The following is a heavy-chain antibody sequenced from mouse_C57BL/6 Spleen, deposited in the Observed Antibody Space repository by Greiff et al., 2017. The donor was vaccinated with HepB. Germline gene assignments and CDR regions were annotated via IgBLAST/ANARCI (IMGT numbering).Heavy chain of an antibody. J-gene: IGHJ4*01. V-gene: IGHV1-15*01. Sequence: VKLVESGAELVRPGASVTLSCKASGYTFTDYEMHWVKQTPVHGLEWIGAIDPETGGTAYNQKFKGKAILTADKSSSTAYMELRSLTSEDSAVYYCTHIRAMDYWGQGTSVTVSS. CDR2: IDPETGGT. CDR3: THIRAMDY. D-gene: IGHD1-2*01. CDR1: GYTFTDYE.